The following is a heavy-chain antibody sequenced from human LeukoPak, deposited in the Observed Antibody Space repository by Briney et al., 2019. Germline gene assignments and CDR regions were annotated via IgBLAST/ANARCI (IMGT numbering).Heavy chain of an antibody. J-gene: IGHJ4*02. CDR1: GYTFTSYA. V-gene: IGHV1-69*13. CDR3: ARDSRRGYSYGYQDY. Sequence: ASVKVSCKASGYTFTSYAISWVRQAPGQGLEWMGGIIPIFGTANYAQKFQGRVTITADESTSTAYMELSSLRSEDTAVYYCARDSRRGYSYGYQDYWGQGTLVTVSS. CDR2: IIPIFGTA. D-gene: IGHD5-18*01.